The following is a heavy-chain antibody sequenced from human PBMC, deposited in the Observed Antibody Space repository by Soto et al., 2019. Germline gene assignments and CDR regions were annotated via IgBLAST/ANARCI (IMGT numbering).Heavy chain of an antibody. V-gene: IGHV4-30-4*01. D-gene: IGHD4-17*01. J-gene: IGHJ6*02. CDR3: AGIHVGDEPSYYYYGMDV. CDR2: IYYTGST. CDR1: GVSLSSGDYY. Sequence: QGQLQESGPGVVKPSQTLTLTCTVSGVSLSSGDYYWSWVRQPPGNGLEWIGYIYYTGSTFNNTTLKSRCSISIDTSRTQFSRKLSSVTAADTAVYYCAGIHVGDEPSYYYYGMDVWGQGTTVTVSS.